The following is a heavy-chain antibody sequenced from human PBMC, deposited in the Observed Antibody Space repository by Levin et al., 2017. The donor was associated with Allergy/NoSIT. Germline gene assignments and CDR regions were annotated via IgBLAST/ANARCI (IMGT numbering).Heavy chain of an antibody. CDR1: GGSISSSNYY. V-gene: IGHV4-39*01. CDR3: ARHVRAVAGTDY. D-gene: IGHD6-19*01. J-gene: IGHJ4*02. Sequence: SETLSLTCTVSGGSISSSNYYWGWIRQPPGTGLEWIGSVYYSGSTFYNPSLKSRVTISVDTSKNHFSLKLSSVTAADTAVYYCARHVRAVAGTDYWGPGSLVTVSS. CDR2: VYYSGST.